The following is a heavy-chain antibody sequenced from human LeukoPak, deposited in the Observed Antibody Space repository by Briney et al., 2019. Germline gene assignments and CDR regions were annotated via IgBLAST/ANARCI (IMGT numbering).Heavy chain of an antibody. J-gene: IGHJ4*02. CDR3: ARATGYSSGWFPAYYFDY. Sequence: ASVKVSCKASGYTFTSYGISWVRQAPGQGLEWMGWISAYNGNTNYAQRLQGRVTMTTDTSTSTAYMELRSLRSDDTAVYYCARATGYSSGWFPAYYFDYWGQGTLVTVSS. D-gene: IGHD6-19*01. V-gene: IGHV1-18*01. CDR1: GYTFTSYG. CDR2: ISAYNGNT.